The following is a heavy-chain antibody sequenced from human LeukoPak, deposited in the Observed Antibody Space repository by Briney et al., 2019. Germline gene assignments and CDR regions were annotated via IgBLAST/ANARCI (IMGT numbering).Heavy chain of an antibody. V-gene: IGHV4-34*01. J-gene: IGHJ4*02. Sequence: SETLSLTCAVCGWSFSGYYWSWIRQPAGKGLEGIGEINHSGSTNTNPSLKSRVTISVDTSKNQFSLKLSSVTAADTAVYYCASEDYGGNSGYWGQGTLVTVSS. CDR2: INHSGST. CDR3: ASEDYGGNSGY. CDR1: GWSFSGYY. D-gene: IGHD4-23*01.